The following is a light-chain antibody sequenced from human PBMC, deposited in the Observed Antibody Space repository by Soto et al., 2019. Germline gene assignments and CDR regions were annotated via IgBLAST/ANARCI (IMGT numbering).Light chain of an antibody. V-gene: IGKV1-39*01. CDR2: AAS. J-gene: IGKJ4*01. CDR1: QSISSY. Sequence: DIQMTQSPSSLSASVGERVTITCRASQSISSYLNWYQQKPGKAPKLLIYAASSLQSGVPSRFSGSGSGTDFTLTISSLQPEDFATYYCQQSYSTPPVTFGGGTKVDIK. CDR3: QQSYSTPPVT.